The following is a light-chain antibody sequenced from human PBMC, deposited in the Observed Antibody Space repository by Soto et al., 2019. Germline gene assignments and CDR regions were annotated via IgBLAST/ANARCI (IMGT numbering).Light chain of an antibody. CDR3: QQYVSWT. V-gene: IGKV3-20*01. J-gene: IGKJ1*01. Sequence: EIVLTQSPGTLSVSPGERATLSCRASQSISSNYFAWYQQKPGQAPRILIYGASSRATGIPDRFSGSGSGTDFTLTISRLEREDSAIYYCQQYVSWTFGQGTKVEIK. CDR1: QSISSNY. CDR2: GAS.